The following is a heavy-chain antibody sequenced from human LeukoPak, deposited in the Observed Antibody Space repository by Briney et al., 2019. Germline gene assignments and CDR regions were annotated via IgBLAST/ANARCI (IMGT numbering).Heavy chain of an antibody. CDR3: AKDSGYTSSWYFGDY. V-gene: IGHV3-30*02. Sequence: GGSLRLSCAASGFTFTSYGIHWVRQAPGRGLEWVAFIRYDGSNKYYVDSVKGRFTISKDNSKNTLYLQMNSLRAEDTAVYYCAKDSGYTSSWYFGDYWGQGTLVTVSS. J-gene: IGHJ4*02. D-gene: IGHD6-13*01. CDR1: GFTFTSYG. CDR2: IRYDGSNK.